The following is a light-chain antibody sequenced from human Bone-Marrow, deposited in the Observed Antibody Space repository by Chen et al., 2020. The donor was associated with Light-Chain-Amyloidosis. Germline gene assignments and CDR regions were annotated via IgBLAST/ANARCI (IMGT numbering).Light chain of an antibody. J-gene: IGLJ2*01. Sequence: NFMLTQPHSVSESPGKTVIIPCTRSSGSIATNYVQWYQQRPGSSPTTVIFEDDQRPSGVPDRFSGSIDRSSNSASLTVSGRKTEDEADYYCQSYQGSSQGGVGGGTKLTVL. CDR3: QSYQGSSQGG. CDR2: EDD. V-gene: IGLV6-57*01. CDR1: SGSIATNY.